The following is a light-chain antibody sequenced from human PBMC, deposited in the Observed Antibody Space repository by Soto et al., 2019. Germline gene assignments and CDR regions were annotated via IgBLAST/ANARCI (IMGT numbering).Light chain of an antibody. J-gene: IGKJ2*01. CDR3: QQYGSSPYT. Sequence: EIVLTQSPGTLSLSPGERATLSCRASQSVSSSNLAWYQQKPGQAPRLLIYGVSGRATGPPDRFSGSGSGTDFTLTISRLETEDFAVYYCQQYGSSPYTFGQGTKLEIK. V-gene: IGKV3-20*01. CDR1: QSVSSSN. CDR2: GVS.